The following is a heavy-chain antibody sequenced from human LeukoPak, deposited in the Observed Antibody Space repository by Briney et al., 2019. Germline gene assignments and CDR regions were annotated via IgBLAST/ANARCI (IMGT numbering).Heavy chain of an antibody. Sequence: ASVKVSRKASGYTFTSYYMHWVRQAPGQGLEWMGIINPSGGSTSYAQKFQGRVTMTRDTSTSTVYMELSSLRSEDTAVYYCARGPKYQLSNGGWFDPWGQGTLVTVSS. V-gene: IGHV1-46*01. D-gene: IGHD2-2*01. CDR2: INPSGGST. CDR1: GYTFTSYY. CDR3: ARGPKYQLSNGGWFDP. J-gene: IGHJ5*02.